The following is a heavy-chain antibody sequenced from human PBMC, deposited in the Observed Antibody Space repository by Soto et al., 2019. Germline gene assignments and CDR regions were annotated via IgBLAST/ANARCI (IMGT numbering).Heavy chain of an antibody. J-gene: IGHJ3*02. V-gene: IGHV1-18*04. Sequence: ASVEVSSKAPGSTFTSYGISWVRQAPGQGLEWMGCISAYNGNTNYAQKLQGRVTMTTDTSTSTAYMELRSLRYDDTAVYYRARGINYYDSLPGYYKSPGRAFDIWGQGTMVTVSS. CDR1: GSTFTSYG. CDR3: ARGINYYDSLPGYYKSPGRAFDI. D-gene: IGHD3-9*01. CDR2: ISAYNGNT.